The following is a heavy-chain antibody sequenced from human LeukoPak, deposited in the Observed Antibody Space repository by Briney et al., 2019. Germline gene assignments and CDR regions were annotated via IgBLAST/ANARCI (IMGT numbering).Heavy chain of an antibody. CDR3: ATSSSQALDI. Sequence: SETLSLTCTVSGGSISSVRYYWDWIRQPPGKGLEWIGNIYYNGDTFYNPSLKSRVTISVDTSKNQFSLSLNSVTAADTAVYYCATSSSQALDIWGHGAMVTVSP. D-gene: IGHD6-6*01. J-gene: IGHJ3*02. V-gene: IGHV4-39*01. CDR2: IYYNGDT. CDR1: GGSISSVRYY.